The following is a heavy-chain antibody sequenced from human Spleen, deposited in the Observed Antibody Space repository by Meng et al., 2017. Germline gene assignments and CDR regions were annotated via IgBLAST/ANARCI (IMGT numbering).Heavy chain of an antibody. J-gene: IGHJ2*01. CDR2: INHSGST. V-gene: IGHV4-34*01. CDR1: GGSFSGFY. CDR3: ARGVVGDYWYFDL. D-gene: IGHD3-10*01. Sequence: QGQLQQWGAGLLKPSETLSPTCTVYGGSFSGFYWTWIRQPPGKGLEWIGEINHSGSTNYNPSLKSRVTMSIDTSKNQISLKLSSVTAADTAVYYCARGVVGDYWYFDLWGRDTLVTVSS.